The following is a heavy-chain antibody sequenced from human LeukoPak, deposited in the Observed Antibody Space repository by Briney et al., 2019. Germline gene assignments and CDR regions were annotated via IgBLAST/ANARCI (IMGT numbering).Heavy chain of an antibody. CDR2: ISSSGSTI. V-gene: IGHV3-11*01. CDR3: ARDSGAVVVAGGFDY. Sequence: GGSLRLSCAASGFTFSDYYMSWIRQAPGKGLEWVSYISSSGSTIYYADSVKGRFTISRHNAKNSLYLQMNSLRAEDTALYYCARDSGAVVVAGGFDYWGQGTLVTVSS. J-gene: IGHJ4*02. CDR1: GFTFSDYY. D-gene: IGHD2-15*01.